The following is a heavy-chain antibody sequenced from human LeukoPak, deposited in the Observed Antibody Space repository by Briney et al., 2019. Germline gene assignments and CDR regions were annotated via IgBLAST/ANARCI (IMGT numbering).Heavy chain of an antibody. CDR1: GFTFSDYY. Sequence: GGSLRLSCAASGFTFSDYYMIWVRQASGKGPEWVSGISGNGKSTFYADSVKGRFTMSRDNSKNTVYLDMNSLKVEDTARYYCAVQASGYYAPFDWWGQGTLVTVSS. J-gene: IGHJ4*02. V-gene: IGHV3-23*01. CDR3: AVQASGYYAPFDW. D-gene: IGHD3-22*01. CDR2: ISGNGKST.